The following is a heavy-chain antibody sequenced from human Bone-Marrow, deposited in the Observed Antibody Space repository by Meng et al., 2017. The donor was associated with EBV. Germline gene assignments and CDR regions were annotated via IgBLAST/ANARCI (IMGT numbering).Heavy chain of an antibody. V-gene: IGHV1-69*01. CDR1: GGAFSNSA. J-gene: IGHJ4*02. Sequence: GQEVQSGAEVKRPGASVKGSCKASGGAFSNSAISWVRQAPGQGLEWMGGFIPILGTPNYAQKYQDRVTITADESTSTAYMELSGLRSEDTAVYYCARESGRGYTPDFWGQGTLVTVSS. CDR2: FIPILGTP. D-gene: IGHD3-10*01. CDR3: ARESGRGYTPDF.